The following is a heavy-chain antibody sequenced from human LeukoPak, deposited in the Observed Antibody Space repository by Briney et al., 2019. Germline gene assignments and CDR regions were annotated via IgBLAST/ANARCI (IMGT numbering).Heavy chain of an antibody. Sequence: GGSLRLSCAASGFPFSNYAMNWVRQAPGKGLEWVSAMSGSGGSTHYADSVKGRFTISRNNSKNTLYLQMNSLRAEDTAVYYCARNGYGDTALDYWGQGTLVTVSS. V-gene: IGHV3-23*01. CDR3: ARNGYGDTALDY. D-gene: IGHD4-17*01. CDR1: GFPFSNYA. J-gene: IGHJ4*02. CDR2: MSGSGGST.